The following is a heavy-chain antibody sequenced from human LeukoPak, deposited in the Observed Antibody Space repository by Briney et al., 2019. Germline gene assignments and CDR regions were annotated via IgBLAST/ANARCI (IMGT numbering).Heavy chain of an antibody. J-gene: IGHJ4*02. CDR3: ARGIENYDILTGYSYGTTFDY. Sequence: ASVKVSCKASGYTFTSYGISWVRQAPGQGLEWMGWISAYNGNTNYAQKLQGRVTMTTDTSTSTAYMELRSLRSDDTAVYYCARGIENYDILTGYSYGTTFDYWGQGTLVTVSS. D-gene: IGHD3-9*01. V-gene: IGHV1-18*01. CDR2: ISAYNGNT. CDR1: GYTFTSYG.